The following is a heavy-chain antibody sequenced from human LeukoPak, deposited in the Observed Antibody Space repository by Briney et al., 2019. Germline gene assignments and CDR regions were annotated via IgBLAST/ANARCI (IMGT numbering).Heavy chain of an antibody. V-gene: IGHV5-51*01. CDR3: ARGGIDSVMLTTERFDY. J-gene: IGHJ4*02. CDR2: IYPDDSDT. CDR1: GYSFISYW. D-gene: IGHD3-16*01. Sequence: GESLKISCKGSGYSFISYWIGWVRQMPGKGLEWMGIIYPDDSDTRYSPSFQGQVTISADKSIGTAYLQWSSLKASDTAMYYCARGGIDSVMLTTERFDYWGQGTLVTVSS.